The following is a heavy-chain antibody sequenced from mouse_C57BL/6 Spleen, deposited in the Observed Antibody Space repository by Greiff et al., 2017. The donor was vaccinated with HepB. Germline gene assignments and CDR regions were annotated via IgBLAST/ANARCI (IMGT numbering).Heavy chain of an antibody. CDR3: TVQESAWFAY. J-gene: IGHJ3*01. CDR1: GFNIKDDY. D-gene: IGHD2-14*01. CDR2: IDPENGDT. Sequence: VQLKQSGAELVRPGASVKLSCTASGFNIKDDYMHWVKQRPEQGLEWIGWIDPENGDTEYASKFQGKATITADTSSNTAYLQLSSLTSEDTAVYYCTVQESAWFAYWGQGTLVTVSA. V-gene: IGHV14-4*01.